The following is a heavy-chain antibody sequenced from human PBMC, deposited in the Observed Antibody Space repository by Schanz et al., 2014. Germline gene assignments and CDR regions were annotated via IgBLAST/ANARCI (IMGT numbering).Heavy chain of an antibody. CDR2: ISYSGST. Sequence: QVKLQESGPGLVKPSETLSLTCNVSGGSISSSFWSWIRQPPGKGLEWIGYISYSGSTNYSPSLKSRVTISLDTSNNQISLKLRSVSAADTAVYYCARVGRNSYGFTSRFDAWGQGTLVAVSS. CDR1: GGSISSSF. V-gene: IGHV4-59*01. J-gene: IGHJ5*02. D-gene: IGHD3-16*01. CDR3: ARVGRNSYGFTSRFDA.